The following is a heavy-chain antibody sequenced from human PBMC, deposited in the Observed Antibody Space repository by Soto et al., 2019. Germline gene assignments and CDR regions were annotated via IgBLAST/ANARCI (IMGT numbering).Heavy chain of an antibody. V-gene: IGHV3-11*01. D-gene: IGHD3-22*01. CDR1: GFTFSDYY. J-gene: IGHJ6*02. Sequence: QVQLVESGGGLVKPGGSLRLSCAASGFTFSDYYMSWIRQAPGKGLEWVSYISSSGSTIYYADPVKGRFTISRDNAKNSLYLQMNSLRAEDTAVYYCARLDGNSYDRSGYYYYYYGMDVWGQGTTVTVS. CDR3: ARLDGNSYDRSGYYYYYYGMDV. CDR2: ISSSGSTI.